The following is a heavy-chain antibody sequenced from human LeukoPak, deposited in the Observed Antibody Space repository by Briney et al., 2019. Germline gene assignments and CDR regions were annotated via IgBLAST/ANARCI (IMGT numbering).Heavy chain of an antibody. CDR3: AKGLASYYYYGMDV. CDR2: ISGSGGST. J-gene: IGHJ6*02. V-gene: IGHV3-23*01. Sequence: PGGSLRLSCAASGFTFSSYSMNWVRQAPGKGLEWVSAISGSGGSTYYADSVKGRFTISRDNSKNTLYLQMNSLRAEDTAVYYCAKGLASYYYYGMDVWGQGTTVTVSS. CDR1: GFTFSSYS. D-gene: IGHD3-16*01.